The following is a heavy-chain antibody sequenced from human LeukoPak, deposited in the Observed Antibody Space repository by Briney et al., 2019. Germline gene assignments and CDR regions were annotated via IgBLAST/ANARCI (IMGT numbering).Heavy chain of an antibody. V-gene: IGHV1-2*02. Sequence: GASVKVSCQASGYTFTGYYMHWVRQAPGQGLEWMGWINPNSGGTNYAQKFQGRVTMTRDTSISTAYMELSRLRSDDTAVYYCARDHRYCSSTRCYDRYFDYWGQGTLVTVSS. CDR3: ARDHRYCSSTRCYDRYFDY. D-gene: IGHD2-2*01. CDR1: GYTFTGYY. J-gene: IGHJ4*02. CDR2: INPNSGGT.